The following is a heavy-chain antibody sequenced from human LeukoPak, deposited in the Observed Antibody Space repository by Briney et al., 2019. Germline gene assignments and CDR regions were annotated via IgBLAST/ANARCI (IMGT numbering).Heavy chain of an antibody. V-gene: IGHV1-69*13. Sequence: SVKVSCKASGGTFSSYAISWVRQAPGQGLEWMGGIIPIFGTANYAQRFQGRVTITADESTSTAYLELSSLTPEDTAVYYCARVVLGRRWLQTSYYYGMDVWGQGTTVTVSS. CDR1: GGTFSSYA. J-gene: IGHJ6*02. D-gene: IGHD5-24*01. CDR2: IIPIFGTA. CDR3: ARVVLGRRWLQTSYYYGMDV.